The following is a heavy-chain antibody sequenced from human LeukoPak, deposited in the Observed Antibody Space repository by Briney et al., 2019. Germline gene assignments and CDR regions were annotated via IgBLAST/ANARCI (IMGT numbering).Heavy chain of an antibody. Sequence: GSSVKVSCKASGGTFSSYAISWVRQAPGQGLEWMGRIIPILGIANYAQKFQGRVTITADKSTSTAYMELSSLRSEDTAVYYCARTYYDSSGYGGYWGQGTLVTVSS. CDR1: GGTFSSYA. V-gene: IGHV1-69*04. CDR3: ARTYYDSSGYGGY. D-gene: IGHD3-22*01. J-gene: IGHJ4*02. CDR2: IIPILGIA.